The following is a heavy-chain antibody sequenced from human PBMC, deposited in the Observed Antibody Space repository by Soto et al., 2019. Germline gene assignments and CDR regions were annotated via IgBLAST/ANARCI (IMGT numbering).Heavy chain of an antibody. V-gene: IGHV3-30-3*01. D-gene: IGHD6-13*01. Sequence: GGSLRLSCAASGFTFSSYAMHWVRQAPGKGLEWVAVISYDGSNKYYADSVKGRFTISRDNSKNTLYLQMNSLRAEDTAVYYCARDSIGSSWAFDYWGQGTLVTVSS. CDR3: ARDSIGSSWAFDY. CDR2: ISYDGSNK. CDR1: GFTFSSYA. J-gene: IGHJ4*02.